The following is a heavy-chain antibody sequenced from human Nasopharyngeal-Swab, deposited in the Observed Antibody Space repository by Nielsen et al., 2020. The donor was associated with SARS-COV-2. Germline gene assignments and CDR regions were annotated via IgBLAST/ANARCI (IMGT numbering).Heavy chain of an antibody. V-gene: IGHV3-30*18. J-gene: IGHJ5*02. Sequence: LTCAASGFTFSSYGMHWVRQAPGKGLEWVAVISYDGSNKYYADSVKGRFTISRDNSKNTLYLQMNSLRAEDTAVYYCAKGEHDYGDYIYWFDPWGQGTLVTVSS. D-gene: IGHD4-17*01. CDR1: GFTFSSYG. CDR3: AKGEHDYGDYIYWFDP. CDR2: ISYDGSNK.